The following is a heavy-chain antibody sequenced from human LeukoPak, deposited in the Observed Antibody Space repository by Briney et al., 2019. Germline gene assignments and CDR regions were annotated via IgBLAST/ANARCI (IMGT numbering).Heavy chain of an antibody. Sequence: SETLSLTCTVSGGSIGSSNYYWGWIRQPPGKGLEWIGHIFYSGNAHYNPSLKSRVTISVDTSKNQFSLHLSSVTAADTATYYCARRGITYSSSFFAFWGQGTLVTVSS. J-gene: IGHJ4*02. CDR1: GGSIGSSNYY. CDR2: IFYSGNA. V-gene: IGHV4-39*01. CDR3: ARRGITYSSSFFAF. D-gene: IGHD1-26*01.